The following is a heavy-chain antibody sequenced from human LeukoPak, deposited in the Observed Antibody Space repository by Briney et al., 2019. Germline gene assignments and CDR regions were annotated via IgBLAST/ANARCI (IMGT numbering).Heavy chain of an antibody. CDR3: ARLDGAGDWLY. CDR2: IYPRNSNT. J-gene: IGHJ4*02. Sequence: PGESLKISCQGSGYSFATYWIGWVRQMPGKGLEWMGIIYPRNSNTRYSPSFQGQVTISADTSINTAYLQWSTLKASDTAMYYCARLDGAGDWLYWGQGTLVTVSS. CDR1: GYSFATYW. V-gene: IGHV5-51*01. D-gene: IGHD2-21*02.